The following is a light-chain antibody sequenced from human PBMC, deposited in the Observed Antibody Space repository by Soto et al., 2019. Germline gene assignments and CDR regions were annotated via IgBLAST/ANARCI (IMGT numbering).Light chain of an antibody. J-gene: IGLJ1*01. CDR3: SSYTTSSNYV. Sequence: QSALTQPASVSGSPGQSITVSCTGTSSDVGSYNFVSWYQQLPGKAPKLMIYEVSNRPSGVSNRFSGSKSGNTASLTISELQAEDEADYYCSSYTTSSNYVFGSGTKVTVL. V-gene: IGLV2-14*01. CDR1: SSDVGSYNF. CDR2: EVS.